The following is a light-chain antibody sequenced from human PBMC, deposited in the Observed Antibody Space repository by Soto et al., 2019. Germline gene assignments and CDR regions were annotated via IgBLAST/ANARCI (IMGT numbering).Light chain of an antibody. CDR3: SSYTGTTTLGGV. CDR1: TRDIGGYNY. Sequence: QSALTQPASVSGSPGQSITISCTGTTRDIGGYNYVSWYQQHPGKAPKLMIYEVSNRPSGVSTRFSGSKSGNTASLTISGLQPEDEADYYCSSYTGTTTLGGVFGGGTKLTVL. CDR2: EVS. J-gene: IGLJ2*01. V-gene: IGLV2-14*01.